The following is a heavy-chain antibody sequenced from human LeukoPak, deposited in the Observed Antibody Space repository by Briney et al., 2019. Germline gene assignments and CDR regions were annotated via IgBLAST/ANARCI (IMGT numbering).Heavy chain of an antibody. CDR2: IYPGDSDT. J-gene: IGHJ4*02. D-gene: IGHD2-2*01. Sequence: GESLKISCKGSGYSFTSYWIGWVRQMPGKGLEWMGIIYPGDSDTRYSPSFQGQVTISADKSISTAYLQWSSLKASDTAMYYCARQYCSSTSCYHFDYWGQGTLVTVSS. CDR3: ARQYCSSTSCYHFDY. CDR1: GYSFTSYW. V-gene: IGHV5-51*01.